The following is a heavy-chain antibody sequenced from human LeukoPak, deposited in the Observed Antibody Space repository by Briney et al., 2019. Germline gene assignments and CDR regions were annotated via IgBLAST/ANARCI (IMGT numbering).Heavy chain of an antibody. CDR1: GFSFNDSH. V-gene: IGHV3-23*05. Sequence: GGSLRLSCVASGFSFNDSHMSWVRQAPGKGLEWVSAIPTSGPFTYYPDSVKGRFTISRDNSRNTLYLRMTGLRVEATALYYCARSASGTFLAFDIWGQGTVVTVSS. CDR3: ARSASGTFLAFDI. CDR2: IPTSGPFT. D-gene: IGHD1-26*01. J-gene: IGHJ3*02.